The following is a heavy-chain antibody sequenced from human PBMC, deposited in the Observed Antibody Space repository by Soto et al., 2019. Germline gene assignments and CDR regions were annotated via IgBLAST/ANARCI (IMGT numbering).Heavy chain of an antibody. CDR3: ARGYCSSTSCSPGGYYGMDV. CDR1: GGTFSSYA. Sequence: QVQLVQSGAEVKKPGSSVKVSCKASGGTFSSYAISWVPQAPGQGLEWMGGIIPIFGTANYAQKFQGRVTITADESTSTAYMELSSLRSEDTAVYYCARGYCSSTSCSPGGYYGMDVWGQGTTVTVSS. CDR2: IIPIFGTA. J-gene: IGHJ6*02. V-gene: IGHV1-69*01. D-gene: IGHD2-2*01.